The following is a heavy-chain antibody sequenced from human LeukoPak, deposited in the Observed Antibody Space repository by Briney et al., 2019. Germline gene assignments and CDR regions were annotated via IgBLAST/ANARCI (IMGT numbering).Heavy chain of an antibody. CDR3: ARDQQGGYYDSSGLHAFDI. CDR1: GFTFSDYY. D-gene: IGHD3-22*01. Sequence: GGSLRLSCAASGFTFSDYYMSWIRQAPGKGLEWVSYISSSGSTIYYADSVKGRFTISRDNAKNSLYLQMNSLRAEDTAVYYCARDQQGGYYDSSGLHAFDIWGQGTMVTVSS. CDR2: ISSSGSTI. V-gene: IGHV3-11*04. J-gene: IGHJ3*02.